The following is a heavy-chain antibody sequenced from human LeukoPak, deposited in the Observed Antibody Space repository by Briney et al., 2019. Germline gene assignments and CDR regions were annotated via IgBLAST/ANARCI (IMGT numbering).Heavy chain of an antibody. CDR1: GYTFTSYD. CDR2: MNPNSGNT. V-gene: IGHV1-8*01. CDR3: ASPSIAYSSGDAFDI. J-gene: IGHJ3*02. D-gene: IGHD6-19*01. Sequence: GASVKVSCKASGYTFTSYDINWVRQATGQGLEWMGWMNPNSGNTGYAQKFQGRVTMTRNTSISTAYMELSSLRSEDAAVYYCASPSIAYSSGDAFDIWGQGTMVTVSS.